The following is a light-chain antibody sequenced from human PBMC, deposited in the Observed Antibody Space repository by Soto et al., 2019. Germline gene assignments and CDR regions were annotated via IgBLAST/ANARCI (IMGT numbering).Light chain of an antibody. V-gene: IGKV3-15*01. Sequence: EIVMTQSPATLSVSPGERATLSCRASQSVSGNLAWYQQKPGQAPRLLIYGASARATGIPARFSGSGSGTEFTLTISSLQSEDFAVYYGGGGNNWPKTFGQGTKVEIK. CDR3: GGGNNWPKT. J-gene: IGKJ1*01. CDR2: GAS. CDR1: QSVSGN.